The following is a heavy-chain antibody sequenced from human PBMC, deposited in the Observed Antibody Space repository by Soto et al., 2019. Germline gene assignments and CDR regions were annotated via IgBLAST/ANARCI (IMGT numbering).Heavy chain of an antibody. D-gene: IGHD1-26*01. CDR2: VSRTGSYT. CDR1: GFNFGDYY. Sequence: QMQLVESGGGLVKPGGSLRLSCAASGFNFGDYYMSWIRQAPGKGLEWVSFVSRTGSYTKYSDSVGGRLTVSRDNGKNSLHLQLNSLRVEDTGVYYCARLRVGVNWYFDLWGRGTLVTVSS. V-gene: IGHV3-11*06. CDR3: ARLRVGVNWYFDL. J-gene: IGHJ2*01.